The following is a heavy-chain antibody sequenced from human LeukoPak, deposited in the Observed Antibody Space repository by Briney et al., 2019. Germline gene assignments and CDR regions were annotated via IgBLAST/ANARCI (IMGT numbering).Heavy chain of an antibody. CDR2: IIPIFGTA. CDR1: RGTFITYT. J-gene: IGHJ6*03. D-gene: IGHD5-12*01. V-gene: IGHV1-69*05. Sequence: SVKVSSKASRGTFITYTISWVRQAPGQGLEWRGGIIPIFGTANYAQKFQGRVTITTDESTSTAYMELSSLRSEDTAVYYCARAELSGYDYRYYMDVWGKGTMVTVSS. CDR3: ARAELSGYDYRYYMDV.